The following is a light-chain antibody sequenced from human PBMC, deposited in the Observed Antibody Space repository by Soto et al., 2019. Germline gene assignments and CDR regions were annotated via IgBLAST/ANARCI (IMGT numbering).Light chain of an antibody. CDR1: RTDIGGYNY. J-gene: IGLJ1*01. CDR3: FSYTSSGTYV. V-gene: IGLV2-14*01. Sequence: QSALTQPASVSGSLGQSITISCTGTRTDIGGYNYVSWYQQYPGKAPKLVICEVTSRPSGISDRFSGSKSGNTASLTISGLQAEDETDYYCFSYTSSGTYVFGTGTKLTVL. CDR2: EVT.